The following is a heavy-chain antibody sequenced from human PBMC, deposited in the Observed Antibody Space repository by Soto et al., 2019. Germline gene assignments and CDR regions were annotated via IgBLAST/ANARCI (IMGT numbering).Heavy chain of an antibody. CDR1: GGTFSSYA. D-gene: IGHD2-15*01. J-gene: IGHJ4*02. CDR2: IIPIFGTA. CDR3: ARVYCSGGSCYGIDY. Sequence: GASVKVSCKASGGTFSSYAISWVRQAPGQGLEWMGGIIPIFGTANYAQKFQGRVTITADESTSTAYMELSSLRSEDTAMYYCARVYCSGGSCYGIDYWGQGTLVTVSS. V-gene: IGHV1-69*13.